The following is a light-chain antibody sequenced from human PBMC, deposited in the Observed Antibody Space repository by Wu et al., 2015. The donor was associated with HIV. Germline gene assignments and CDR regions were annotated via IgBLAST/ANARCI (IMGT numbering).Light chain of an antibody. CDR1: QDISNY. CDR3: QQHKNLPIT. Sequence: DIQMTQSPSSLSASVGDRVTISCQASQDISNYLNWYQQKVGKGPKLLIYDASNLEAGVPSGVSGSGSGTNFTFTISSLQPEDIATYYCQQHKNLPITFGGGTKVRSN. J-gene: IGKJ4*01. V-gene: IGKV1-33*01. CDR2: DAS.